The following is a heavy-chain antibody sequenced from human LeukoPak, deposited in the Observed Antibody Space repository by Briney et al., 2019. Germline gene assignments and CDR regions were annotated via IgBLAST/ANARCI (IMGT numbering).Heavy chain of an antibody. V-gene: IGHV1-46*01. CDR2: INPSGGST. CDR3: ARSLSDCSSTSCYVGYNWFDP. D-gene: IGHD2-2*01. CDR1: GYTFTSYY. Sequence: ASVKVSCKASGYTFTSYYMHWVRLAPGQGLEWMGIINPSGGSTSNAQKFQGRVTMTRDTSTSTVYMELSSLRSEDTAVYYCARSLSDCSSTSCYVGYNWFDPWAREPWSPSPQ. J-gene: IGHJ5*02.